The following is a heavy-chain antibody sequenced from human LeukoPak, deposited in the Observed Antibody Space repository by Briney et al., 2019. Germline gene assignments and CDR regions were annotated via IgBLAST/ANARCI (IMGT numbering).Heavy chain of an antibody. J-gene: IGHJ4*02. CDR2: INDSGGST. D-gene: IGHD2-21*01. CDR3: AKAPVTTCSGAYCYPFDY. CDR1: GFTFSNYA. Sequence: GGSLRLSCAASGFTFSNYAMSWVRQAPGKGLEWVSAINDSGGSTYYADSVKGRFTISRDSSKNTLYLQMNRLRAEDAAVYYCAKAPVTTCSGAYCYPFDYWGQGTLVTVSS. V-gene: IGHV3-23*01.